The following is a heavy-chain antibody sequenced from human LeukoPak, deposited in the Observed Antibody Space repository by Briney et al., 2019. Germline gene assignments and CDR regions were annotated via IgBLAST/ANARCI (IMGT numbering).Heavy chain of an antibody. V-gene: IGHV3-74*01. CDR3: ATALGGGGTSIYY. J-gene: IGHJ4*02. Sequence: GGSLRLSCAASRFNFRYYWMLWVRQAPGKGLVWVSRINSDGSSTTYADSVKGRFTISRDNAKNTLYLQMNSLRAEDTAVYYCATALGGGGTSIYYWGQGTLVTVSS. D-gene: IGHD2-15*01. CDR1: RFNFRYYW. CDR2: INSDGSST.